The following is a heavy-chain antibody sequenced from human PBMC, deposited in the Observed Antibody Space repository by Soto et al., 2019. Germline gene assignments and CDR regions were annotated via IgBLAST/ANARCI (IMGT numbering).Heavy chain of an antibody. CDR2: IYYSGST. CDR3: ARGQYSGYGGYFDY. J-gene: IGHJ4*02. D-gene: IGHD5-12*01. CDR1: GGSISSYY. V-gene: IGHV4-59*01. Sequence: SETLSLTCTVSGGSISSYYWSWIRQPPGKGLEWIGYIYYSGSTNYNPSLKSRVTISVDTSKNQFSLKLSSVTAADTAVYYCARGQYSGYGGYFDYSGQGPLVTVYS.